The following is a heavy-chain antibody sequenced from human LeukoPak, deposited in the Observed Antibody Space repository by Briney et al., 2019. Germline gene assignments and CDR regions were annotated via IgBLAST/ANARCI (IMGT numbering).Heavy chain of an antibody. V-gene: IGHV3-7*01. CDR3: ARDDDNYYYYGMAV. J-gene: IGHJ6*02. CDR2: IKQDGSEK. Sequence: PGGSLRLSCAASGFTFSSYWMSWVRQAPGKGLEWVANIKQDGSEKYYVDSVKGRFTISRDNAKNSLYLQMNSLRAEDTAVYYCARDDDNYYYYGMAVWGQGTTVTVSS. CDR1: GFTFSSYW.